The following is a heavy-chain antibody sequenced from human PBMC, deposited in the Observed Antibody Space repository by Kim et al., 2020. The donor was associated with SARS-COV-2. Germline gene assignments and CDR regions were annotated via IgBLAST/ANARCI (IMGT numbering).Heavy chain of an antibody. J-gene: IGHJ4*02. CDR3: AKAFSGRYSGYDY. CDR2: ISYDGSHK. V-gene: IGHV3-30*18. Sequence: GGSLRLSCAASGFTFNTYGIHWVRQAPGKGLEWVAVISYDGSHKYYADSVKGRFTISRDNSKNTLYLQMNSLRIEDTAVYYCAKAFSGRYSGYDYWGQGTLVTVSS. D-gene: IGHD1-26*01. CDR1: GFTFNTYG.